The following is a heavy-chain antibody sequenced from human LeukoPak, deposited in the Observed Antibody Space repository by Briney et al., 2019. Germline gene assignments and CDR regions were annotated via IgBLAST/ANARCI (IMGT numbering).Heavy chain of an antibody. D-gene: IGHD3-3*01. Sequence: GGSLRLSCAASGFTLSSYAMSWVRQAPGKGLEWVALISYDGSNKYYADSVRGRFTISRDSSKNTLYLQMNSLRAEDTAVYYCAKVGWSGHYFDYWGQGTLVTVSS. CDR1: GFTLSSYA. CDR3: AKVGWSGHYFDY. J-gene: IGHJ4*02. V-gene: IGHV3-30*18. CDR2: ISYDGSNK.